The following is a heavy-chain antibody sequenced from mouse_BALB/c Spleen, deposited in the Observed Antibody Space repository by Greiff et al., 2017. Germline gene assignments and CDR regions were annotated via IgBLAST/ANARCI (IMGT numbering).Heavy chain of an antibody. CDR1: GYTFTSYW. CDR2: IYPGDGDT. D-gene: IGHD2-1*01. J-gene: IGHJ1*01. V-gene: IGHV1-87*01. CDR3: AGGGNYGYFDV. Sequence: VKLMESGAELARPGASVKLSCKASGYTFTSYWMQWVKQRPGQGLEWIGAIYPGDGDTRYTQKFKGKATLTADKSSSTAYMQLSSLASEDSAVYYCAGGGNYGYFDVWGAGTTVTVSS.